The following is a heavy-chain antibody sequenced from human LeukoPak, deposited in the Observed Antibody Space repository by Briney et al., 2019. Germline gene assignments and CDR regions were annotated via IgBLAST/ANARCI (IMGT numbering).Heavy chain of an antibody. J-gene: IGHJ2*01. CDR1: GGSISSSSYY. V-gene: IGHV4-39*01. Sequence: SETLSLTCTVSGGSISSSSYYWGWIRQPPGKGLEWIVTFYYSGSTYYNPSLKSPVTISVDTSKNQFSLKLSSVTAADTAVYYCARNHQAHWGSYWYFDLWGRGVLVSVSS. CDR3: ARNHQAHWGSYWYFDL. CDR2: FYYSGST. D-gene: IGHD7-27*01.